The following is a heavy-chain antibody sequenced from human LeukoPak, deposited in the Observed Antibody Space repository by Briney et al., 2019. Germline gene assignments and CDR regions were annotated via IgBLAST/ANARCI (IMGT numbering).Heavy chain of an antibody. J-gene: IGHJ6*03. V-gene: IGHV3-23*01. D-gene: IGHD2-15*01. CDR1: GITFSSYG. CDR3: XXXXXXXXXXXXGTCYPYFYYYMDV. Sequence: PGGSLRLSCAASGITFSSYGMSWVRQAPGKGLEWVSSISSTGGTTYYADSVKGRFTISRDNSKNTLYLQMNSLRAEDTAIYYCXXXXXXXXXXXXGTCYPYFYYYMDVWGKGTTVTI. CDR2: ISSTGGTT.